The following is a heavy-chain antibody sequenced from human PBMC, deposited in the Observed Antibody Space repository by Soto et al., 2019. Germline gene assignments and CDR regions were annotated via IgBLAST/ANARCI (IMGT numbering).Heavy chain of an antibody. J-gene: IGHJ4*02. CDR3: AKSSYYYDSSGYPGY. Sequence: SLRLSCSASGFTFSSYCMHWVRQAPGKGLEWVAVISYDGSNKYYADSVKGRFTISRDNSKNTLYLQMNSLRAEDTAVYYCAKSSYYYDSSGYPGYWGQGTLVTVSS. V-gene: IGHV3-30*18. CDR1: GFTFSSYC. D-gene: IGHD3-22*01. CDR2: ISYDGSNK.